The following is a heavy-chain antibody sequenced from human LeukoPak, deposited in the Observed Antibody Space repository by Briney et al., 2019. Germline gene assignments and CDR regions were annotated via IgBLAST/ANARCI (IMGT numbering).Heavy chain of an antibody. Sequence: SETLPLTCPVSGGSVSSSRYYCGWIRQPPGKGLEWIGEINHSGGTNYNPSLKSRVTISVDTSKNQFSLKLSSVTAADTAVYYCARGEIMITFGGAPNRVSYNSEENYWGQGTLVTVTS. V-gene: IGHV4-39*07. D-gene: IGHD3-16*01. CDR1: GGSVSSSRYY. CDR3: ARGEIMITFGGAPNRVSYNSEENY. CDR2: INHSGGT. J-gene: IGHJ4*02.